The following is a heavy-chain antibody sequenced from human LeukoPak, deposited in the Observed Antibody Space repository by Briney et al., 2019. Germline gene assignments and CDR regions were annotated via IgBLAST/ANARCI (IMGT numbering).Heavy chain of an antibody. CDR3: AGELQDSWAAVEDYWYFDL. V-gene: IGHV4-61*02. D-gene: IGHD6-19*01. Sequence: SQTLSLTCTVSGGSISSGSYYWSWIRQPAGKGLEWIGRIYTSGSTNYNPSLKSRVTISVDTSKNQFSLKLSSVTAADTAVYYCAGELQDSWAAVEDYWYFDLWGRGTLVTVSS. CDR1: GGSISSGSYY. J-gene: IGHJ2*01. CDR2: IYTSGST.